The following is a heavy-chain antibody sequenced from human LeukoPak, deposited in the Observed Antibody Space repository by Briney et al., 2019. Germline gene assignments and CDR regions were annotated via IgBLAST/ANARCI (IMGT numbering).Heavy chain of an antibody. J-gene: IGHJ3*02. Sequence: GGSLRLSCVASGFTFSKAWMSWVRQAPGKGLEWVGRIKTKTDGGTTDYAAPVKGRFTISRDDSKNTLYLQMNSLKTEDTALYFCTGFETSGPDAFDIWGRGTMVTVSS. V-gene: IGHV3-15*01. CDR3: TGFETSGPDAFDI. CDR1: GFTFSKAW. CDR2: IKTKTDGGTT. D-gene: IGHD5-12*01.